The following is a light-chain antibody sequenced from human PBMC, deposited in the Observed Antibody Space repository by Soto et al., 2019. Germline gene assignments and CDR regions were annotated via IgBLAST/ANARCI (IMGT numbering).Light chain of an antibody. V-gene: IGLV2-11*01. CDR1: SSDVGGYNY. J-gene: IGLJ1*01. CDR2: DVS. Sequence: QSVLTQPRSVSGPPGQSVTISCTGTSSDVGGYNYVSWYQQHPGKAPKLMIYDVSKRPSGVPDRFSGSKSGNTASLTISGLQAEDEADYYCCSYAGSYTAPYVFGTGTKVTVL. CDR3: CSYAGSYTAPYV.